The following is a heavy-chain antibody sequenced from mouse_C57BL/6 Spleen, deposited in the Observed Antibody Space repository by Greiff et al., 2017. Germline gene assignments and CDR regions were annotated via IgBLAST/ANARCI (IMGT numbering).Heavy chain of an antibody. CDR2: IYPGGGYT. CDR1: GYTFTNYW. V-gene: IGHV1-63*01. Sequence: QVHVKQSGAELVRPGTSVKMSCKASGYTFTNYWIGWAKQRPGHGLEWIGDIYPGGGYTNYNEKFKGKATLTADKSSSTAYMQFSSLTSEDSAIYYCARGGSNSWFAYWGQGTLVTVSA. J-gene: IGHJ3*01. D-gene: IGHD2-5*01. CDR3: ARGGSNSWFAY.